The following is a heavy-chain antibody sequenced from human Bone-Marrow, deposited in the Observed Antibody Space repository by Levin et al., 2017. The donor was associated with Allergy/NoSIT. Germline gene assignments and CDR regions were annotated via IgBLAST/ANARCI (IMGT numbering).Heavy chain of an antibody. Sequence: GGSLRLSCVASELIISNYAMSWVRQAPGKGLEWVSVISGNSAHTDYADSVKGRFTISRDNSKNTLYLQMNSLRAEDTAVYYCAKDYVGNPYEYWGQGTLVTVSS. CDR3: AKDYVGNPYEY. J-gene: IGHJ4*02. CDR1: ELIISNYA. D-gene: IGHD4-23*01. V-gene: IGHV3-23*01. CDR2: ISGNSAHT.